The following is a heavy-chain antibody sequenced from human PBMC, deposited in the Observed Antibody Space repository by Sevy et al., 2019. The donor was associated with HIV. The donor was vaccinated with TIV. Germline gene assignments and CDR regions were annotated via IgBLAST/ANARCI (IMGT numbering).Heavy chain of an antibody. CDR1: GFTFSKYS. CDR2: LSFGCGEI. D-gene: IGHD2-8*01. Sequence: GGSLRLSCAASGFTFSKYSMSWVRQPPGKGLEWVSTLSFGCGEINYADSVKGRFTISSDNSKSPVYLQMNNLRPEDTAGYYCAREGCTKPHDYWGQGTLVTVSS. CDR3: AREGCTKPHDY. J-gene: IGHJ4*02. V-gene: IGHV3-23*01.